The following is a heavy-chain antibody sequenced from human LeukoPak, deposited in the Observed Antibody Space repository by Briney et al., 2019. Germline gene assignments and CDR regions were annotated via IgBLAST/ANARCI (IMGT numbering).Heavy chain of an antibody. J-gene: IGHJ6*03. CDR2: ISAYNGNT. D-gene: IGHD4-17*01. CDR1: GYTFTSYG. Sequence: ASVKVSCKASGYTFTSYGISWVQQAPGQGLEWMGWISAYNGNTNYAQKLQGRVTMTTDTSTSTAYMELRSLRSDDTAVYYCAREYGDYYYYYYMDVWGKGTTVTVSS. CDR3: AREYGDYYYYYYMDV. V-gene: IGHV1-18*01.